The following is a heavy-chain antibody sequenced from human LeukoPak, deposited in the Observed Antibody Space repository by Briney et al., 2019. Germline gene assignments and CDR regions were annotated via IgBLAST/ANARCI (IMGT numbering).Heavy chain of an antibody. CDR3: ARDCLPDGSGSYYNPYYYYGMDV. Sequence: GASVKVSCKASGGTFSSYAISWVRQAPGQGLEWMGGIIPIFCTANYAQKFQGRVTITADESTSTAYMELSSLRSEDTAVYYCARDCLPDGSGSYYNPYYYYGMDVWGQGTTVTVSS. V-gene: IGHV1-69*13. D-gene: IGHD3-10*01. CDR1: GGTFSSYA. J-gene: IGHJ6*02. CDR2: IIPIFCTA.